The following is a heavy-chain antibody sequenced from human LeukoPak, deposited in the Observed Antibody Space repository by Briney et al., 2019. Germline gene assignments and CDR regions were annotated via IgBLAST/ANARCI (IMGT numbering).Heavy chain of an antibody. V-gene: IGHV3-48*03. J-gene: IGHJ4*02. CDR1: GFTFSSYE. D-gene: IGHD1-26*01. Sequence: GGSLRLSCAASGFTFSSYEMNWVRQAPGKGLEWVSYISSSGSTIYYADSVKGRFTISRDNAKNSLYLQMNSLRAEDTAVYYCARDSMVGALYWGQGTLVTVSS. CDR3: ARDSMVGALY. CDR2: ISSSGSTI.